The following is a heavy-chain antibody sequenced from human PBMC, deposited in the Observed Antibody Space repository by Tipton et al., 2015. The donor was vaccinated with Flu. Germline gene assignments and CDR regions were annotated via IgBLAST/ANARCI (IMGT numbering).Heavy chain of an antibody. CDR2: IYYSGST. CDR1: GGSISSYY. D-gene: IGHD3-22*01. CDR3: ARLYYYDSSGYYYGGWFDP. V-gene: IGHV4-59*01. Sequence: TLSLTRTVSGGSISSYYWSWIRQPPGKGLEWIGYIYYSGSTNYNPSLKSRVTISVDTSKNQFSLKLSSVTAADTAVYHCARLYYYDSSGYYYGGWFDPWGQGTLVTVSS. J-gene: IGHJ5*02.